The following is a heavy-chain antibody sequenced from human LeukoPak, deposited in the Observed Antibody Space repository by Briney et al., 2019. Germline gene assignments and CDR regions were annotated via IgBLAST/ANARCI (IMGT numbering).Heavy chain of an antibody. Sequence: GGSLRLSCAASGFSFGSHGMHWVRQPPGKGLEWVAFIWYDGSDKYYADSVKDRFTISRDNSKNTLHLQMSSLRAEDAGVYYCAKGSWAVPALYGGQGTLVTVSS. J-gene: IGHJ4*02. CDR3: AKGSWAVPALY. CDR1: GFSFGSHG. D-gene: IGHD6-19*01. CDR2: IWYDGSDK. V-gene: IGHV3-30*02.